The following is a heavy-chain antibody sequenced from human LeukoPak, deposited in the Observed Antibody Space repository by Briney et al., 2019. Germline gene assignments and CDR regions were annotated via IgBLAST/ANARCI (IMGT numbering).Heavy chain of an antibody. Sequence: GGSLRLSCAASGFTFSSYSMNWVRQAPGKGLEWVSYITRSSSTIHYRDSVKGRFTTSRDNAKNSLYLQMNSLRDEDTAVYYCVRDPDALDYWGQGTLVTVSS. CDR1: GFTFSSYS. CDR3: VRDPDALDY. J-gene: IGHJ4*02. V-gene: IGHV3-48*02. CDR2: ITRSSSTI.